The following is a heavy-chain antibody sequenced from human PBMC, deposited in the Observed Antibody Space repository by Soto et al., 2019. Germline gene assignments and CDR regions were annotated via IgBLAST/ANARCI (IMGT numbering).Heavy chain of an antibody. V-gene: IGHV1-2*02. CDR1: GYTFTGYY. D-gene: IGHD5-12*01. CDR3: ARVTGEWLRWPLGY. Sequence: ASVKVSCKASGYTFTGYYMHWVRQAPGQGLEWMGWINPNSGCTNYAQKFQGRVTMTRDTSISTAYMELSRLRSDDTAVYYCARVTGEWLRWPLGYWGQGTLVTVSS. J-gene: IGHJ4*02. CDR2: INPNSGCT.